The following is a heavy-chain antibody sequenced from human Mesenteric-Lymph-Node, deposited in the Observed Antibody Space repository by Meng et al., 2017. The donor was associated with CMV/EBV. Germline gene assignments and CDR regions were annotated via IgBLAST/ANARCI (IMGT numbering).Heavy chain of an antibody. CDR1: GFIFSDYY. CDR2: ISSSSHAV. V-gene: IGHV3-11*04. CDR3: ARDTLDSSGYYLN. Sequence: CAASGFIFSDYYMSWIRQAPGKGLEWVSYISSSSHAVYYTDSVKGRFTISRDNAKNTLYLQMNSLRAEDTAVYYCARDTLDSSGYYLNWGQGTLVTVSS. J-gene: IGHJ4*02. D-gene: IGHD3-22*01.